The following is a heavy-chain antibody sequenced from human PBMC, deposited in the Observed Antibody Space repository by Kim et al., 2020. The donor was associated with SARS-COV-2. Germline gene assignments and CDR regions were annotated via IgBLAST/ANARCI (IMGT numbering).Heavy chain of an antibody. CDR2: MNPNSGNT. CDR1: GYTFTSYD. CDR3: ARENTYYDFWSGGGIDAFDI. Sequence: ASVKVSCKASGYTFTSYDINWVRQATGQGLEWMGWMNPNSGNTGYAQKFQGRVTMTRNTSISTAYMELSSLRSEDTAVYYCARENTYYDFWSGGGIDAFDIWGQGTMGTVSS. V-gene: IGHV1-8*01. D-gene: IGHD3-3*01. J-gene: IGHJ3*02.